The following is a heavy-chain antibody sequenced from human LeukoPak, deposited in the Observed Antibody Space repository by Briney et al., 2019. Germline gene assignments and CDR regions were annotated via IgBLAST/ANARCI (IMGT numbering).Heavy chain of an antibody. V-gene: IGHV4-4*09. CDR2: TFSSGAT. CDR3: ARRSKNGYFLDS. J-gene: IGHJ4*02. CDR1: GVAITRYY. D-gene: IGHD5-24*01. Sequence: SETLSLSCSVSGVAITRYYWTWIRQPPGKGLEWIGHTFSSGATTYNPSLKSRVTISVDTSRSQFSLNLSSVTAADTAVYSCARRSKNGYFLDSWGQGILVTVSS.